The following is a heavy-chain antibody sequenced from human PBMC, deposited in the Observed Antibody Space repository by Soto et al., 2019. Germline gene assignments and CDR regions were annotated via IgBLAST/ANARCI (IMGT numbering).Heavy chain of an antibody. CDR3: ARLGTGTNDAFDI. Sequence: SETLSLTCTVSGGSISSYYWSWIRQPPGKGLEWIGYIYYSGSTNYNPSLKSRVTISVDTSKNQFSLKLSSVTAADTAVYYCARLGTGTNDAFDIWGQGTMVTVSS. CDR2: IYYSGST. V-gene: IGHV4-59*08. D-gene: IGHD1-1*01. J-gene: IGHJ3*02. CDR1: GGSISSYY.